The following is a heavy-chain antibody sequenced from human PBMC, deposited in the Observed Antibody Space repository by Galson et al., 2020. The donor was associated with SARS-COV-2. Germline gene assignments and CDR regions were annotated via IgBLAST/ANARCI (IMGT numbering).Heavy chain of an antibody. Sequence: SETLSLTCTVSGASVRTYYWSWIRQPPGKALEWIAWIFSSGSTNHNHSLKSRLTISMHTSKNQFSLDLNSVTAADTAIYYCAKIKSGGASFGIWGQGIMVAGSS. CDR3: AKIKSGGASFGI. CDR1: GASVRTYY. D-gene: IGHD1-26*01. J-gene: IGHJ3*02. CDR2: IFSSGST. V-gene: IGHV4-4*09.